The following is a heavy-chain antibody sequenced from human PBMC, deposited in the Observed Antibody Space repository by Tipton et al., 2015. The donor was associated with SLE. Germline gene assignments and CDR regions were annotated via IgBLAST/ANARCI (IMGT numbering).Heavy chain of an antibody. Sequence: TLSLTCAVYGGSIGSSYWCWIRQSPGKGLEWIGYINYSGSTNYNPSLKSRVTISVDTSKNQFSLMLTSVTAADTAVYYCARGLSQDNWGQGTLVTVSS. V-gene: IGHV4-59*07. CDR1: GGSIGSSY. CDR3: ARGLSQDN. J-gene: IGHJ4*02. CDR2: INYSGST.